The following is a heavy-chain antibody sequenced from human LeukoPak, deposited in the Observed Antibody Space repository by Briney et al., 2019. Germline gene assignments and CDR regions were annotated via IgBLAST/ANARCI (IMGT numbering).Heavy chain of an antibody. CDR2: ISGSGGST. D-gene: IGHD1-26*01. CDR1: GFTFSSYA. CDR3: TRLGGSYYTY. V-gene: IGHV3-23*01. J-gene: IGHJ4*02. Sequence: GGSLRLSCAASGFTFSSYAMSWVRQAPGKGLEWVSAISGSGGSTYYADSVKGRFTISRDNSKNTLYLQMNSLRAEDTAVYYCTRLGGSYYTYWGQGTLVTVSS.